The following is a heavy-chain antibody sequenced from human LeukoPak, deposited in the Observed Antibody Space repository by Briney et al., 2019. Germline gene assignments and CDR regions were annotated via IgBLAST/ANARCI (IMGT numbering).Heavy chain of an antibody. CDR1: GYIFTSYG. CDR3: ARRIAAAGTLYFDY. CDR2: ISAYNGNT. V-gene: IGHV1-18*01. D-gene: IGHD6-13*01. Sequence: HRASVKVSCKASGYIFTSYGISWVRQAPGQGLEWMGWISAYNGNTNYAQKLQGRVTMTTDTSTSTAYMELRSLRSDDTAVYYCARRIAAAGTLYFDYWGQGTLVTVSS. J-gene: IGHJ4*02.